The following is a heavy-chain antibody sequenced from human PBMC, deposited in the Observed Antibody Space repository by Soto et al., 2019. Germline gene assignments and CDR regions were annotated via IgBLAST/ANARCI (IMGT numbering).Heavy chain of an antibody. V-gene: IGHV1-18*01. CDR1: GYTFSRSG. Sequence: ASVKVSCKSSGYTFSRSGISWVRQAPGQGLEWMGRINAYNSKSNYAQKFQDRVTMTADKSTNTAYMELRSLRSEDTAFYYCATSYGSGYRAFDYWGQGALVTVSS. CDR3: ATSYGSGYRAFDY. D-gene: IGHD3-10*01. CDR2: INAYNSKS. J-gene: IGHJ4*02.